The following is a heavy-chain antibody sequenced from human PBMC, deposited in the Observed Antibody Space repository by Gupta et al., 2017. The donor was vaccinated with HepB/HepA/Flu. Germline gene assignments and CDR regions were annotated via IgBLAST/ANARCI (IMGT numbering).Heavy chain of an antibody. D-gene: IGHD4-11*01. CDR3: ARAKTVYYYYYMDV. CDR1: GDSISYNY. Sequence: QVQLQESGPGLVKPSETLSLTCTVSGDSISYNYWIWIRQPPGKGLEWIAYSYDSGITKHNPSLESRVTISVDTSKNQFSLKLSTVTAADTAVYYCARAKTVYYYYYMDVWGQGTTVTVSS. V-gene: IGHV4-59*01. J-gene: IGHJ6*03. CDR2: SYDSGIT.